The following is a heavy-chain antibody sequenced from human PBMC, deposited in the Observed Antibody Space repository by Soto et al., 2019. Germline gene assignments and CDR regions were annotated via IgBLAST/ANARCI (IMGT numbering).Heavy chain of an antibody. Sequence: QVQLVESGGGVVQPGRSLRLSCAASGFSFTTYGMHWVRQAPGEGLGWVAVIWYDGSNKYYADSVKGRFTISRDTSKNTGYLQMNGLRAENTAGFYWAKDRGGGAVVPDYWGQGTLVTVSS. D-gene: IGHD2-21*01. CDR2: IWYDGSNK. V-gene: IGHV3-33*06. J-gene: IGHJ4*02. CDR3: AKDRGGGAVVPDY. CDR1: GFSFTTYG.